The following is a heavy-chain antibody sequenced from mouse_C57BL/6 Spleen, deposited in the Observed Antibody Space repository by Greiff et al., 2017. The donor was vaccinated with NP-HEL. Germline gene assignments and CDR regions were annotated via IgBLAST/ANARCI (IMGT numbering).Heavy chain of an antibody. Sequence: VQLKQSGAELVRPGASVKLSCTASGFNIKDDYMHWVKQRPEQGLEWIGWIDPENGDTEYASKFQGKATITADTSSNTAYLQLSSLTSEDTAVYYCTGGSSYVDFDVWGTGTTVTVSS. CDR1: GFNIKDDY. D-gene: IGHD1-1*01. V-gene: IGHV14-4*01. CDR2: IDPENGDT. J-gene: IGHJ1*03. CDR3: TGGSSYVDFDV.